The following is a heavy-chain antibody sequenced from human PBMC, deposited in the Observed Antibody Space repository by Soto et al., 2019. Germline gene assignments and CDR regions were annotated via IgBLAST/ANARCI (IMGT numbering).Heavy chain of an antibody. Sequence: GESLKISCQASGYTFTNYWIGWVRQLPGEGLEWMGVYYPGDSDTKYSPSFQGQVTFSADKSISTAYLQWSSLKASDTAMYYCASSPRGYCSSTSCRELGNYYGMDVWGQGTTVTVSS. CDR2: YYPGDSDT. CDR3: ASSPRGYCSSTSCRELGNYYGMDV. CDR1: GYTFTNYW. V-gene: IGHV5-51*01. D-gene: IGHD2-2*01. J-gene: IGHJ6*02.